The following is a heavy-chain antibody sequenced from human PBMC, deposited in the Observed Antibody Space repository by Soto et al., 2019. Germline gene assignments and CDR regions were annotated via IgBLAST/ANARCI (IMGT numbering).Heavy chain of an antibody. CDR1: GYTFTGYY. CDR3: ARDQGIAAAGFDY. CDR2: INPNSGGT. Sequence: GASVKVSCKASGYTFTGYYMHWVRPAPGQGLEWMGWINPNSGGTNYAQKFQGWVTMTRDTSISTAYMELSRLGSDDTAVYYCARDQGIAAAGFDYWGQGTLVTVSA. V-gene: IGHV1-2*04. J-gene: IGHJ4*02. D-gene: IGHD6-13*01.